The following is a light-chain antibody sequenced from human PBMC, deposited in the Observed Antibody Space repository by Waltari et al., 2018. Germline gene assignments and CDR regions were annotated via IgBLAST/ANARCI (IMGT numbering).Light chain of an antibody. V-gene: IGKV1-NL1*01. CDR1: QDISNS. CDR3: QQYYDGPRT. Sequence: TQSPSSLSASFGDRVTITCRASQDISNSLAWYQQKLGRAPKLLLHGASRLESGVPSRFSGRGSGTDYTLTISSLQPEDFATYYCQQYYDGPRTFGQGTKVELK. J-gene: IGKJ1*01. CDR2: GAS.